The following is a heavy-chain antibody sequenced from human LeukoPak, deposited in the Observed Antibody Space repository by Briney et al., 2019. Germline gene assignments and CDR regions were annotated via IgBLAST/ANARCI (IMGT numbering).Heavy chain of an antibody. V-gene: IGHV3-7*01. D-gene: IGHD2-2*01. CDR2: IKEDGNEK. CDR3: ARDRSRFYY. J-gene: IGHJ4*02. Sequence: GGSLRLSCAASRFTFFNYWMHWVRQAPGKGLEWVANIKEDGNEKYYVDSVKGRFTISRDNAKKLLYLQMNSLRAEDTAVYYCARDRSRFYYWGQGTLVTVSS. CDR1: RFTFFNYW.